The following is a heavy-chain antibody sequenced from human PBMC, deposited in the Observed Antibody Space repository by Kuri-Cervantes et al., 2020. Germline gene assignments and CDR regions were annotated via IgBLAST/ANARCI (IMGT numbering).Heavy chain of an antibody. D-gene: IGHD6-13*01. V-gene: IGHV4-59*12. CDR3: ARGPSEWGAAAAPFDY. CDR2: IYYSGST. J-gene: IGHJ4*02. CDR1: GGSISSYY. Sequence: ESLKISCTVSGGSISSYYWSWIRQPPGKGLEWIGYIYYSGSTNYNPSLKSRVTMSVDSSKNQFSLKLSSVTAADTAVYYCARGPSEWGAAAAPFDYWGQGTLVIVSS.